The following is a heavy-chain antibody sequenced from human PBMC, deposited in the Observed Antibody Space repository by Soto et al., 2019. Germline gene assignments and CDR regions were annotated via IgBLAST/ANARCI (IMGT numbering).Heavy chain of an antibody. CDR2: IYYSGST. CDR3: ARQRKNWNRRGMDV. J-gene: IGHJ6*02. V-gene: IGHV4-39*01. Sequence: PSETLSLTCTVSGGSISSSSYYWGWIRQPPGKGLEWIGSIYYSGSTYYNPSLKSRVTISVDTSKNQFSLKLSSVTAADTAVYYCARQRKNWNRRGMDVWGQGTTVTVS. CDR1: GGSISSSSYY. D-gene: IGHD1-1*01.